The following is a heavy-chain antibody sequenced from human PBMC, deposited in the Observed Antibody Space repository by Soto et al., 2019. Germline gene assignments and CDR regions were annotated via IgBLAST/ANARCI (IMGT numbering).Heavy chain of an antibody. D-gene: IGHD3-16*01. J-gene: IGHJ4*02. V-gene: IGHV3-48*02. Sequence: EVQLVESGGGLVQRGGSLRLSCAASGFTFSDFSMNWVRQAPGKGLEWVSYIKGGSDIPYADSVKGRFTISRDNAKNSLYLEMNSLRDEDTAIYYCARDRDYAYVDWGQGTLVTVSS. CDR2: IKGGSDI. CDR3: ARDRDYAYVD. CDR1: GFTFSDFS.